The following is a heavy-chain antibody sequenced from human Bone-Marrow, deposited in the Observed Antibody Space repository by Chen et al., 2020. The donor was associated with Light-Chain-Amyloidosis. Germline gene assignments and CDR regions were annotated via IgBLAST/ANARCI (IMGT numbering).Heavy chain of an antibody. V-gene: IGHV2-5*02. CDR2: IYWDDDK. Sequence: QITLKESGPTLVKPTQTLTLTCTFPGFSLSTSGVGVGWIRQPPGKALEWLALIYWDDDKRYSPSLKSRLTITEDTSKNQVVLIMTNMDPVDTATYYCAHRLKVQGVIGFDYWGQGTLVTVSS. CDR1: GFSLSTSGVG. J-gene: IGHJ4*02. D-gene: IGHD3-10*01. CDR3: AHRLKVQGVIGFDY.